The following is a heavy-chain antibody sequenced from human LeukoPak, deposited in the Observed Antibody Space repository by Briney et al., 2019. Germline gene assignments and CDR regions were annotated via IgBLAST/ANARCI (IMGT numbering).Heavy chain of an antibody. V-gene: IGHV3-21*01. CDR3: ARVSSDPYSRGYYHFDY. D-gene: IGHD6-25*01. Sequence: GGSLRLSCAASGFAFNTYTMNWVRQTPGKGLEWVSSISSTGAYIYHADSMDGRFTVSRDNARNLLYLHMNSLRAEDSAMYFYARVSSDPYSRGYYHFDYWGQGTLVTVSS. J-gene: IGHJ4*02. CDR2: ISSTGAYI. CDR1: GFAFNTYT.